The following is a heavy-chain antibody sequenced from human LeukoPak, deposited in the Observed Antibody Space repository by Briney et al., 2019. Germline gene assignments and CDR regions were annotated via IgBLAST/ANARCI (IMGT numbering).Heavy chain of an antibody. D-gene: IGHD3-16*02. CDR3: ARAPADDYVWGSYRSCFDY. CDR1: GGSFSGYY. Sequence: SETLSLTCAVYGGSFSGYYWSWIRQPPGKGLEWIGEVNHSGSTNYNPSLKSRVTISVDTSKNQFSLKLNSVTAADTAVYYCARAPADDYVWGSYRSCFDYWGQGTLVSASS. V-gene: IGHV4-34*01. J-gene: IGHJ4*02. CDR2: VNHSGST.